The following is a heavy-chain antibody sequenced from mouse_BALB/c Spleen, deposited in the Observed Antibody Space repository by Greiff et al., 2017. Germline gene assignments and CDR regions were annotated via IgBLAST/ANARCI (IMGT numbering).Heavy chain of an antibody. CDR3: ARHGDLYYYGSSYDYYAMDY. CDR2: ISSGGGST. J-gene: IGHJ4*01. CDR1: GFAFSSYD. Sequence: DVKLVESGGGLVKPGGSLKLSCAASGFAFSSYDMSWVRQTPEKRLEWVAYISSGGGSTYYPDTVKGRFTISRDNAKNTLYLQMSSLKSEDTAMYYCARHGDLYYYGSSYDYYAMDYWGQGTSVTVSS. D-gene: IGHD1-1*01. V-gene: IGHV5-12-1*01.